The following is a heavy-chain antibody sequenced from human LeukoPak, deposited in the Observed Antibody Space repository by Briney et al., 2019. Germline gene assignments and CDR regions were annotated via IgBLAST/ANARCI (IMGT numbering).Heavy chain of an antibody. J-gene: IGHJ4*02. V-gene: IGHV3-7*01. CDR3: ARFGMDAAIDY. D-gene: IGHD2-15*01. CDR1: GFTFSGYW. CDR2: IKQDGSEK. Sequence: GGSLRLSCAASGFTFSGYWMSWVRQAPGKGLEWVTTIKQDGSEKTYVDSVEGRFTSSRDNAKSSLFLQMDSLRAEDTAVYYCARFGMDAAIDYWGQGTLVTVSS.